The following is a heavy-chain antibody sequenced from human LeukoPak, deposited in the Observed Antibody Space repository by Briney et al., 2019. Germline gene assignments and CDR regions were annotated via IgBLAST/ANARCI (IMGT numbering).Heavy chain of an antibody. CDR1: GFTFNSYA. D-gene: IGHD4-17*01. CDR3: ARGTTVTNSHHDY. CDR2: ISSSSSYI. V-gene: IGHV3-21*01. J-gene: IGHJ4*02. Sequence: GGSLRLSCAASGFTFNSYAMNWVRQAPGKGLGWVSSISSSSSYIYYADSVKGRFTISRGNAKNSLYLQMNSLRAEDTAVYYCARGTTVTNSHHDYWGQGTLVTVSS.